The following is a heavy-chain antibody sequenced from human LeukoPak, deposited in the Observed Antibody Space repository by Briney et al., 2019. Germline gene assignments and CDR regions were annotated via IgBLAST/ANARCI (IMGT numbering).Heavy chain of an antibody. CDR3: ARGWARGGSYLGY. CDR1: GYTFTGYY. D-gene: IGHD1-26*01. J-gene: IGHJ4*02. CDR2: INPNSGGT. Sequence: ASVKVSCKASGYTFTGYYMHWVRQAPGQGLEWMGWINPNSGGTNYAQKFQGRVTMTRNTSISTAYMELSSLRSEDTAVYYCARGWARGGSYLGYWGQGTLVTVSS. V-gene: IGHV1-2*02.